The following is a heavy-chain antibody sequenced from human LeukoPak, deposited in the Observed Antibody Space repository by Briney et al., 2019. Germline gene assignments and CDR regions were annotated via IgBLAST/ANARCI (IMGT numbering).Heavy chain of an antibody. D-gene: IGHD3-22*01. CDR2: ISGSGDST. V-gene: IGHV3-23*01. CDR3: AKDLHDSSGYYYHHAFDI. Sequence: GGSLRLSCAASGFTFSSYAMSWVRQAPGKGLGWASAISGSGDSTYYADSVKGRFTISRDNSKNTLYLQMNSLRAEDTAIYYCAKDLHDSSGYYYHHAFDIWGQGTMVTVSS. CDR1: GFTFSSYA. J-gene: IGHJ3*02.